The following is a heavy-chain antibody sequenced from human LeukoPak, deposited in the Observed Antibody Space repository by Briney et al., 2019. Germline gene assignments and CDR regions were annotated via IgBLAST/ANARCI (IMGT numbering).Heavy chain of an antibody. V-gene: IGHV4-4*09. D-gene: IGHD2-15*01. CDR2: ISDSGIT. Sequence: SETLSLICTVSGDSVSSGYWTWIRQSPGKGLEWIGYISDSGITDYNPSLKSRLTISVDTSSNQFSLNLNSVTAADTAVYYCAGRGHRYSRDWGQGILVTVSS. J-gene: IGHJ1*01. CDR1: GDSVSSGY. CDR3: AGRGHRYSRD.